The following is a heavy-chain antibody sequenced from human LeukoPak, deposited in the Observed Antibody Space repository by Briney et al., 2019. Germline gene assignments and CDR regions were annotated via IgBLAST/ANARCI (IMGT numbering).Heavy chain of an antibody. CDR2: IYHSEST. J-gene: IGHJ4*02. Sequence: SETLSLTCAVSGGSISSGNCGSWVRQPPGKGLEWLGEIYHSESTNYNPSLKSRATISIDTSKNQFSPKLSSVTAADTAVYYCARGDSGSYYYYDYWGQGILVTVSS. D-gene: IGHD1-26*01. CDR3: ARGDSGSYYYYDY. V-gene: IGHV4-4*02. CDR1: GGSISSGNC.